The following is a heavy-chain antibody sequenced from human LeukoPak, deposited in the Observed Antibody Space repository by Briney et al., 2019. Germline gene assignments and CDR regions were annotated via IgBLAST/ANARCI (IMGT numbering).Heavy chain of an antibody. D-gene: IGHD3-16*02. V-gene: IGHV4-31*03. J-gene: IGHJ4*02. CDR3: ARVFGGVIGNFDC. Sequence: PSETLSLTCTVSGGSISRGGYYWSWIRQHPGKGLEWIGHIYYSGSTYYNPSLKSRVTISVDTSKNQFSLKLSSVTAADTAVYYCARVFGGVIGNFDCWGQGTLVTVSS. CDR2: IYYSGST. CDR1: GGSISRGGYY.